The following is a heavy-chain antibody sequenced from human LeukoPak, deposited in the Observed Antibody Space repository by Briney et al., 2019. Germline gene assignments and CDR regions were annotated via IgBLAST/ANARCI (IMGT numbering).Heavy chain of an antibody. CDR1: GFTFDDYA. CDR2: ISWNSGSI. CDR3: ARLEAVAGSDDAFDI. D-gene: IGHD6-19*01. Sequence: GRSLRLSCAASGFTFDDYAMHWVRQAPGKGLEWVSGISWNSGSIGYADSVKGRFTISRDNAKNSLYLQMNNLRVEDTALYYCARLEAVAGSDDAFDIWGQGTMVTVSS. J-gene: IGHJ3*02. V-gene: IGHV3-9*01.